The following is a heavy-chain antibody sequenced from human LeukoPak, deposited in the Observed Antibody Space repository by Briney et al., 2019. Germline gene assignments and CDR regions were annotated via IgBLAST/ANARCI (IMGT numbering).Heavy chain of an antibody. D-gene: IGHD3-10*01. CDR1: GFSFRTYS. CDR2: IRYDGSDK. Sequence: PGGSLRLSCAASGFSFRTYSMHWVRQAPGKGLEWVAFIRYDGSDKYYADSVKGRFTISRDNSKNTLSLQMNSLRPEDTAVYCTRAGGLVRGVHYYYYMDVWGKGTTVTISS. V-gene: IGHV3-30*02. CDR3: TRAGGLVRGVHYYYYMDV. J-gene: IGHJ6*03.